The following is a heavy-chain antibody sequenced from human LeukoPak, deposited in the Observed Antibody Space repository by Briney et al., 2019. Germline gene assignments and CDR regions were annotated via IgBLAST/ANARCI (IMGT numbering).Heavy chain of an antibody. D-gene: IGHD3-9*01. CDR1: GGTFTIFL. V-gene: IGHV1-2*02. CDR3: ARALRTDILTLDY. CDR2: INPKSGGA. J-gene: IGHJ4*02. Sequence: GSSVKVSCKASGGTFTIFLISWVREAPGQGLEWMGWINPKSGGANYAQNFHGRVTMTIDMSTSTAYMDLTRVRSDDAAVYYCARALRTDILTLDYWGQGTLVTVSS.